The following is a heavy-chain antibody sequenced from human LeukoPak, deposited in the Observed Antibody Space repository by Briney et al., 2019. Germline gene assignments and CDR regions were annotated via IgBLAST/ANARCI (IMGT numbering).Heavy chain of an antibody. Sequence: PSETLSLTCTVSGGSISSGGYYWSWVRQHPGKGLEWIGYIYYSGSTYYNPSLKSRVTISVDTSKNQFSLKLSSVTAADTAVYYCARTNYDFWSGSIDYWGQGTLVTVSS. J-gene: IGHJ4*02. CDR2: IYYSGST. CDR3: ARTNYDFWSGSIDY. V-gene: IGHV4-31*03. CDR1: GGSISSGGYY. D-gene: IGHD3-3*01.